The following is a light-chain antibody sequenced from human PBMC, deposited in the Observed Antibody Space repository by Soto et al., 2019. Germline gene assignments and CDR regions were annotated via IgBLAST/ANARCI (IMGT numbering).Light chain of an antibody. CDR3: QQRRSWPPTIT. CDR2: DAS. V-gene: IGKV3D-20*02. Sequence: EIVLTQSPGILSLSPGERATLSCRASQSVRSSYLAWYQQKPGQAPRLLIYDASYRATDIPPRFSGSGSGTDFTLTISSLEPEDFAVYYCQQRRSWPPTITFGQGTRLDIK. J-gene: IGKJ5*01. CDR1: QSVRSSY.